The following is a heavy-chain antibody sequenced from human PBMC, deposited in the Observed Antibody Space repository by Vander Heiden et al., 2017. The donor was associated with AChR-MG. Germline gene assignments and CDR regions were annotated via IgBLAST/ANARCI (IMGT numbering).Heavy chain of an antibody. V-gene: IGHV1-2*02. CDR2: INANNGDT. D-gene: IGHD5-18*01. J-gene: IGHJ4*02. Sequence: QVQLVQSGAEVQKPGASVTVSCKTSGYTFTGYYMHWVRQAPGQGLEWMGWINANNGDTNYAQKCQGSVTMTRDTSISTAYMELSGLTSDDTAVYYCARDPSLRGFSYGFHYWGQGTLVTVSS. CDR1: GYTFTGYY. CDR3: ARDPSLRGFSYGFHY.